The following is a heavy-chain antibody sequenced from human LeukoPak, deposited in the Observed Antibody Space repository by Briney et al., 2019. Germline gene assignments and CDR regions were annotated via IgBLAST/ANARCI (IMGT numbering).Heavy chain of an antibody. CDR1: GYTFTGYY. V-gene: IGHV1-2*02. CDR3: AAGRYDSSGLDY. Sequence: ASVKVSCKASGYTFTGYYMHWVRQAPGQGLEWMGWINPNSGGTNYAQKFQGRVTMTRDTSISTAYMELSRLRSEDTAVYYCAAGRYDSSGLDYWGQGTLVTVSS. CDR2: INPNSGGT. J-gene: IGHJ4*02. D-gene: IGHD3-22*01.